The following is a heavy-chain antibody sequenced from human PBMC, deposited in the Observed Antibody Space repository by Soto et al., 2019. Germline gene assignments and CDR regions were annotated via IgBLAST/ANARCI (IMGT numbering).Heavy chain of an antibody. D-gene: IGHD6-13*01. Sequence: SETLSLTCTVSGGSISSSSYHWGWIRQPPGKGLEWIGSIDYSGTTFYNASLNSRVTISADTSKNQFSLKLSSVTAADTALYYCARRTNTAGGWFDSWGQGALVTVSS. CDR2: IDYSGTT. CDR3: ARRTNTAGGWFDS. V-gene: IGHV4-39*01. CDR1: GGSISSSSYH. J-gene: IGHJ5*01.